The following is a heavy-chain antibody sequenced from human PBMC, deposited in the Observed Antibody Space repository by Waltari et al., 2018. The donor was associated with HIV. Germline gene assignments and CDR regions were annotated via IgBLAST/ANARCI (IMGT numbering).Heavy chain of an antibody. J-gene: IGHJ4*02. CDR3: ARDPEMATKWGY. V-gene: IGHV3-53*01. CDR1: GFTVSSNY. D-gene: IGHD5-12*01. CDR2: IYSGGST. Sequence: EVQLVESGGGLIQPGGSLRLSCAASGFTVSSNYMSWVRQAPGKGREWVAVIYSGGSTYYADSVKGRFTISRDNSKNTLYLQMNSLRAEDTAVYYCARDPEMATKWGYWGQGTLVTVSS.